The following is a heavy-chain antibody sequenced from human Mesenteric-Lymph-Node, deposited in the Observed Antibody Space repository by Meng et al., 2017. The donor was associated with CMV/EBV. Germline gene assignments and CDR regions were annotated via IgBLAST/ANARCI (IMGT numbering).Heavy chain of an antibody. V-gene: IGHV3-21*01. Sequence: GESLKISCAASGFTFSNAWMSWVRQAPGKGLEWVSSISSSSSYIYYADSVKGRFTISRDNAKNSLYLQMNSLRAEDTAVYYCARLIAAAAPFDYWGQGTLVTVSS. CDR1: GFTFSNAW. CDR3: ARLIAAAAPFDY. J-gene: IGHJ4*02. D-gene: IGHD6-13*01. CDR2: ISSSSSYI.